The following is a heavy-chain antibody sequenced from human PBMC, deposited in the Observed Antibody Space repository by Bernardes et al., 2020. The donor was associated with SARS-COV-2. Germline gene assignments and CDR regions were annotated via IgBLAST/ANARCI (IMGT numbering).Heavy chain of an antibody. V-gene: IGHV3-7*01. CDR1: EFPFTSYW. CDR2: INQDGSKK. CDR3: VRDRGYGDYDLFYHYYGMDV. D-gene: IGHD4-17*01. J-gene: IGHJ6*02. Sequence: GSLRLSCVASEFPFTSYWMTWVRLAPGKGLEWVANINQDGSKKNYVDSVKGRFTISRDNAKNSLYLQMNSLRVEDTDLYYCVRDRGYGDYDLFYHYYGMDVWGQGTTDTVSS.